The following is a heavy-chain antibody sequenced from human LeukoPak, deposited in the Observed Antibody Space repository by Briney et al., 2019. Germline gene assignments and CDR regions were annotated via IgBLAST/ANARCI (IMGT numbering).Heavy chain of an antibody. J-gene: IGHJ4*02. V-gene: IGHV3-23*01. CDR1: GFTFNSYS. CDR3: AREPPHCGGDCFSLLDN. CDR2: ISGSGGHT. D-gene: IGHD2-21*02. Sequence: RGGSMRLSCAASGFTFNSYSMSWVRQAPGKGLEWVSLISGSGGHTYYADSVKGRFTISRDDSKNTLYLEMNNLRAEDTAVFYCAREPPHCGGDCFSLLDNWGQGTLVSVSS.